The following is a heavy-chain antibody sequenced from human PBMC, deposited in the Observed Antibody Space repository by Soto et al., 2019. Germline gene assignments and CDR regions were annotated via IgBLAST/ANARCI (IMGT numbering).Heavy chain of an antibody. J-gene: IGHJ4*02. V-gene: IGHV1-18*01. CDR1: GYTFTNYA. Sequence: QVQLVQSGVEVKKPGASVKVSCKASGYTFTNYAISWVRQAPGRGLEWMGWVNTYNGNPNYAQIFQGRVTMTTDTSTGTAYMELRSLKADYSAVYYCARDSHYSTDWQRFDSWGQGTLVTVSS. D-gene: IGHD6-13*01. CDR3: ARDSHYSTDWQRFDS. CDR2: VNTYNGNP.